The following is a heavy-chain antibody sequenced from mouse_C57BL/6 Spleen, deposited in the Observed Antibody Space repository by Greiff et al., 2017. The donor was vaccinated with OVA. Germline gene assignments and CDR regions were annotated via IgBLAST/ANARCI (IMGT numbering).Heavy chain of an antibody. CDR1: GFTFNTYA. D-gene: IGHD2-4*01. CDR3: VRGGNYDVGFDY. J-gene: IGHJ2*01. Sequence: EVKLMESGGGLVQPKGSLKLSCAASGFTFNTYAMHWVRQAPGRGLEWVARISSKSSNYETYYADSVKDRFTISRDDSQSMLYLQMNNLKTEDTAMYCCVRGGNYDVGFDYWGQGTTLTVSS. V-gene: IGHV10-3*01. CDR2: ISSKSSNYET.